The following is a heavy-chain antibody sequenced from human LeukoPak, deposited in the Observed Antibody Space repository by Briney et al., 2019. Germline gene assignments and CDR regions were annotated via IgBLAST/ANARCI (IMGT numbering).Heavy chain of an antibody. CDR3: ARMGSQLLYPLYYYSYGMDV. CDR2: IYPGDSDT. J-gene: IGHJ6*02. Sequence: GESLKISCKGSGYSFTSYWIGWVRQMPGKGLEWMGIIYPGDSDTRYSPSFQGQVTISADKSISTAYLQWSSLKASDTAMYYCARMGSQLLYPLYYYSYGMDVGGQGTRVTVSS. V-gene: IGHV5-51*01. CDR1: GYSFTSYW. D-gene: IGHD2-2*02.